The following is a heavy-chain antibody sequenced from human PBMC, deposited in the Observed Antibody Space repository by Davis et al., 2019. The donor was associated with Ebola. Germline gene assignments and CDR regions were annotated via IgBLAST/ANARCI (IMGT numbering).Heavy chain of an antibody. J-gene: IGHJ4*02. CDR3: ASHGLGYCSSTSCYGDY. D-gene: IGHD2-2*01. CDR2: IDPSDSYT. CDR1: GYSFTSYW. Sequence: PGGSLRLSCKGSGYSFTSYWISWVRQMPGKGLEWMGRIDPSDSYTNYSPSLQGHVTISADKSISTAYLQWSSLKASDTAMYYCASHGLGYCSSTSCYGDYWGQGTLVTVSS. V-gene: IGHV5-10-1*01.